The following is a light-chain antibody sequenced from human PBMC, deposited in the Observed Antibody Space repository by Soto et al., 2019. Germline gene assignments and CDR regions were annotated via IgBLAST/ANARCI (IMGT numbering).Light chain of an antibody. Sequence: DIQMTQSPSSLSASIGDRVTITCRASQRIRTSLNWYQHKPGKAPKLLIYAASSLESGVPSRFSGSVFGTDFILSISSLHPEEFSTSYLQPSYTTPPTVGQGTKVDI. CDR2: AAS. J-gene: IGKJ1*01. CDR3: QPSYTTPPT. CDR1: QRIRTS. V-gene: IGKV1-39*01.